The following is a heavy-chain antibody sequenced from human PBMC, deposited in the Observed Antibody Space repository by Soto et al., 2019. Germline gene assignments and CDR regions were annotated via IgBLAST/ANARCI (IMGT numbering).Heavy chain of an antibody. CDR2: ISGGGANT. D-gene: IGHD3-3*01. J-gene: IGHJ4*02. CDR1: RFTFSTFA. CDR3: AKDSYSDFWSGHYYYFDL. Sequence: EVQLLESGGGLVQPGGSLRLSCAASRFTFSTFAMSWVRQAPGKGLEWVAAISGGGANTYYADSVKGRFTISRDNSKKTLYLQMDSLRDEDTDIYFCAKDSYSDFWSGHYYYFDLWGQGTLVTVSS. V-gene: IGHV3-23*01.